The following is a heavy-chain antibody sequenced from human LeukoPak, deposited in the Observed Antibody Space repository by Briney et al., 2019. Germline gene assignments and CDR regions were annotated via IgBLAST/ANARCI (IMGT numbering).Heavy chain of an antibody. CDR3: ARDPDSSGYYSLYFDY. CDR1: GFTFSSYA. V-gene: IGHV3-30-3*01. CDR2: ISYDGSNK. J-gene: IGHJ4*02. D-gene: IGHD3-22*01. Sequence: GRSLRLSCAASGFTFSSYAMHWVRQAPGKGLGWVAVISYDGSNKYYADSVKGRFTISRDNSKNTLYLQMNSLRAEDTAVYYCARDPDSSGYYSLYFDYWGQGTLVTVSS.